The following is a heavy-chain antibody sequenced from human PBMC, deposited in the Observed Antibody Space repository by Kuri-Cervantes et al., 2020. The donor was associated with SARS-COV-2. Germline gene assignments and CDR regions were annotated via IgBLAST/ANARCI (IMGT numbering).Heavy chain of an antibody. Sequence: GGSLRLSCAASGFTFSDYYMSWIRQAPGKGLEWVSVIYRGGSSTYYADSVKGRFTISRDNSKNTLYLQMNSLRAEDTAVYYCAKGGDSTLDAFDIWGQGTMVTVSS. V-gene: IGHV3-23*03. J-gene: IGHJ3*02. CDR1: GFTFSDYY. D-gene: IGHD4-17*01. CDR3: AKGGDSTLDAFDI. CDR2: IYRGGSST.